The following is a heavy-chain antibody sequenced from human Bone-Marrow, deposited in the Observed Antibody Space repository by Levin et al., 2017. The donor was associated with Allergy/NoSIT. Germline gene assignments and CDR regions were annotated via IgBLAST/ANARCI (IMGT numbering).Heavy chain of an antibody. CDR2: LSSDGSEK. V-gene: IGHV3-30*18. D-gene: IGHD4-17*01. J-gene: IGHJ6*03. CDR1: GFTFTKYA. Sequence: SGGSLRLSCAASGFTFTKYAMHWVRQAPGKGLEWVAILSSDGSEKSYADSVKGRFTISRDNSENTLYLQMSSLRPEDTAVYYCAKDSTMTIVTTSYMDVWGAGTTVAVSS. CDR3: AKDSTMTIVTTSYMDV.